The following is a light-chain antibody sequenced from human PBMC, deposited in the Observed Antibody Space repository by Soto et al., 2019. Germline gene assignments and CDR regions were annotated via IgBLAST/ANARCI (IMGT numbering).Light chain of an antibody. CDR3: SSYTNNQRL. CDR2: EVN. Sequence: QSVLTQPAFVSGSPGQSITISCTGTSSDIGGHNYVSWYQQHPGKAPKLMIYEVNNRPSGVSSRFSGSKSGNTASLTISGLQAEDEADYYCSSYTNNQRLFGGGTKLTVL. J-gene: IGLJ3*02. CDR1: SSDIGGHNY. V-gene: IGLV2-14*01.